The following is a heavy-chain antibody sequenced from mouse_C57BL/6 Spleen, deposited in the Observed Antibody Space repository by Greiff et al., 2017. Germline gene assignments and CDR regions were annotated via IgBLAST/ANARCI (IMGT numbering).Heavy chain of an antibody. CDR3: TRCQVLRYQYYFDY. D-gene: IGHD1-1*01. CDR2: IDPETGGT. V-gene: IGHV1-15*01. J-gene: IGHJ2*01. CDR1: GYTFTDYE. Sequence: QVLLQQSGAELVRPGASVTLSCKASGYTFTDYELHWVKQTPVHGLAWIGAIDPETGGTAYNQKFEGKAILTADKSSSTAYMELHRMTSEDAAVYYCTRCQVLRYQYYFDYWGQGTTLTVSS.